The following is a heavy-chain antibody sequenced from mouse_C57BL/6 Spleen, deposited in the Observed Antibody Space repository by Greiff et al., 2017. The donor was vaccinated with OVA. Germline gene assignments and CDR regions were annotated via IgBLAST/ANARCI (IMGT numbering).Heavy chain of an antibody. D-gene: IGHD1-1*01. CDR1: GFSLTSYG. Sequence: VHLVESGPGLVQPSQSLSITCTVSGFSLTSYGVHWVRQSPGKGLEWLGVIWSGGSTDYNAAFISRLSISKDNSKSQVFFKMNSLQADDTAIYYSARPYYYGSSYPYAMDDWGKGTSVTVSS. J-gene: IGHJ4*01. V-gene: IGHV2-2*01. CDR3: ARPYYYGSSYPYAMDD. CDR2: IWSGGST.